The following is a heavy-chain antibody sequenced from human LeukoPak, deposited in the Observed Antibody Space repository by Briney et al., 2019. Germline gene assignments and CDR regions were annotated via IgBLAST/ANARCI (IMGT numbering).Heavy chain of an antibody. V-gene: IGHV1-8*01. J-gene: IGHJ6*03. Sequence: ASVKVSCKASGYTFTSYDINWVRQATGQGLEWMGWMNPNSGNTGYAQKFQGRVTMTRNTSISTAYMELSSLTSDDTAVYYCATYSSPGGGVYYMDVWGKGTTVTVSS. CDR1: GYTFTSYD. D-gene: IGHD6-13*01. CDR2: MNPNSGNT. CDR3: ATYSSPGGGVYYMDV.